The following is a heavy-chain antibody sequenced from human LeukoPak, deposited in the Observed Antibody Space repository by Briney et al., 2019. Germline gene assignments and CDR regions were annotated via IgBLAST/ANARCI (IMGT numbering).Heavy chain of an antibody. Sequence: GGSLRLSCAASGFTFSSYAMSWVRQAPGKGLEWVSAISGSGGSTYYADSVKGRFTISRDNSKNTLYLQMNSLRAEDTAVYYCARVYDSSGYYYEGFAYWGQGTLVTVSS. D-gene: IGHD3-22*01. CDR3: ARVYDSSGYYYEGFAY. V-gene: IGHV3-23*01. CDR2: ISGSGGST. CDR1: GFTFSSYA. J-gene: IGHJ4*02.